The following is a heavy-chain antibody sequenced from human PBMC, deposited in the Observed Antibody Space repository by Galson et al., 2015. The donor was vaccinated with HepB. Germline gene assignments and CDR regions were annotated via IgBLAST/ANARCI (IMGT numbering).Heavy chain of an antibody. CDR3: ARGSRQWLVYYIDY. J-gene: IGHJ4*02. V-gene: IGHV3-30*09. Sequence: SLRLSCAVSGFTFSDYAMHWVRQAPGKGLEWVSFLSYDGSNKYYADSVKGRFAVSRDISKNTLYLHMNRLTSEDTAVYYCARGSRQWLVYYIDYWGQGALVTVSS. D-gene: IGHD6-19*01. CDR2: LSYDGSNK. CDR1: GFTFSDYA.